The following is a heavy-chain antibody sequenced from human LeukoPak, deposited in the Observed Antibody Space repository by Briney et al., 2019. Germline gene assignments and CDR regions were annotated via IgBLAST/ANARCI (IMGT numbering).Heavy chain of an antibody. V-gene: IGHV3-30*04. D-gene: IGHD3-10*01. CDR1: GFTFSNSA. CDR2: ISFDANNK. Sequence: GRSLRLSCAASGFTFSNSAMHSVRQAPGKGMEWVAIISFDANNKYYADSVKGQFTVSRDNSRNTLYLQMNSLRTEVTAVYYCANLRFGGSTYTRGRPWDYWGQVTLISVSS. J-gene: IGHJ4*02. CDR3: ANLRFGGSTYTRGRPWDY.